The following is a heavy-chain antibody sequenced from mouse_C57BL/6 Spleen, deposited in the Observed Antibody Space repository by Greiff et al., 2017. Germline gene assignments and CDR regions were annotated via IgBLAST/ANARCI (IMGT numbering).Heavy chain of an antibody. CDR3: ARPLYDYDGYAMDY. D-gene: IGHD2-4*01. V-gene: IGHV1-69*01. CDR2: IDPSDSYT. CDR1: GYTFTSYW. J-gene: IGHJ4*01. Sequence: QVQLQQSGAELVMPGASVKLSCKASGYTFTSYWMHWVKQRPGQGLEWIGEIDPSDSYTNYNQKFKGKSTLTVDKSSSTAYMQLSSLTSEDSAVYYCARPLYDYDGYAMDYWGQGTSVTVSS.